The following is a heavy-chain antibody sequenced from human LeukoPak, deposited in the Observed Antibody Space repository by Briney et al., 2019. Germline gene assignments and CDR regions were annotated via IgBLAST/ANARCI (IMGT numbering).Heavy chain of an antibody. D-gene: IGHD2-2*01. CDR3: ARGGNLYCSATSCYDFDY. J-gene: IGHJ4*02. Sequence: GGSLRLSCAASGFTLSRYSMNWVRRAPGKGLEWVSSISSSSSYIYYGDSVKGRFTISRDNAKNSLYLQINSLRAEDTAVYYCARGGNLYCSATSCYDFDYWGQGTLVTVSS. CDR2: ISSSSSYI. CDR1: GFTLSRYS. V-gene: IGHV3-21*01.